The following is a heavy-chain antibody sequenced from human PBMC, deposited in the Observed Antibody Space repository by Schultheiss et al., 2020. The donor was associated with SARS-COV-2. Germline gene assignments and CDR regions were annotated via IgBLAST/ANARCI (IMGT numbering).Heavy chain of an antibody. CDR1: GGSFSGYY. D-gene: IGHD2-15*01. Sequence: SETLSLTCAVYGGSFSGYYWSWVRQPPGKGLEWIGYIYYSGSTNYNPSLKSRVTISVDMSKNQFSLRLSSVTAADTAVYYCARGLGYCSGGSCYPTYYYGMDVWGQGTTVTVSS. CDR3: ARGLGYCSGGSCYPTYYYGMDV. J-gene: IGHJ6*02. CDR2: IYYSGST. V-gene: IGHV4-59*01.